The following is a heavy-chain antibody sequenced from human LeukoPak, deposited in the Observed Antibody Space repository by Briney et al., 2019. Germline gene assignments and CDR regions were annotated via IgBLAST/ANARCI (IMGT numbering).Heavy chain of an antibody. CDR2: INPNSGGT. CDR3: AREYSSSSFKDEVDTAMEPFDY. Sequence: GASVKVSCKASGYIFTDYYMHWVRQAPGQELGWMGRINPNSGGTNHAQKFQGRVTMTRDTSISTAYMELSRLRSDDTAVYYCAREYSSSSFKDEVDTAMEPFDYWGQGTLVTVSS. J-gene: IGHJ4*02. CDR1: GYIFTDYY. V-gene: IGHV1-2*06. D-gene: IGHD5-18*01.